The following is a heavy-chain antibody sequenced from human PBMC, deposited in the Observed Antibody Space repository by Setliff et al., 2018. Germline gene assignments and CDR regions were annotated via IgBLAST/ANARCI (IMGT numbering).Heavy chain of an antibody. J-gene: IGHJ4*02. CDR3: ARGQDSGSWIIDG. CDR1: GYTFNFYG. CDR2: INTDSGNT. Sequence: ASVKVSCKASGYTFNFYGMHWVRQAPGQRPEWMGWINTDSGNTRYSQKFQGRVTIARDTSASTAYMELSSLRSEDTAIYFCARGQDSGSWIIDGWGQGALVTVSS. V-gene: IGHV1-3*04. D-gene: IGHD1-26*01.